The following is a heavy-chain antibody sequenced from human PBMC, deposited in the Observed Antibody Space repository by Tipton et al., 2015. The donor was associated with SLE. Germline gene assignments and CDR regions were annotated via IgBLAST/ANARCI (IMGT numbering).Heavy chain of an antibody. V-gene: IGHV4-4*08. CDR3: ARDTLGGLDY. J-gene: IGHJ4*02. D-gene: IGHD7-27*01. Sequence: TLSLTCTVSGGSISNYSWSWIRQPPGKGLEWIGSIYHSGNTYSNPSLKSRVTISVDTSKNQFSLKMSSVTAADTAVYYWARDTLGGLDYWGQGTLVTVSS. CDR2: IYHSGNT. CDR1: GGSISNYS.